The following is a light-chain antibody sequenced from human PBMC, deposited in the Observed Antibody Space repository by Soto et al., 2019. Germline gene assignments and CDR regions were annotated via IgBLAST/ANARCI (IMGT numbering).Light chain of an antibody. Sequence: IQMTQSPSTLSASVGDRVTITCRASQSISTWLAWYQQRPGKAPRLLIYDASSLESGVPSRFSGSGSGTEFTLAISSLQPEDSATYYCQQSFSTPQTFGGGTKVDIK. CDR2: DAS. CDR3: QQSFSTPQT. CDR1: QSISTW. J-gene: IGKJ4*01. V-gene: IGKV1-5*01.